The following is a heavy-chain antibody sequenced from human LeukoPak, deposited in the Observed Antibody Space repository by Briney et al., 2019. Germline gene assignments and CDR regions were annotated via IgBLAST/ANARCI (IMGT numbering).Heavy chain of an antibody. CDR1: GGTFSSYA. Sequence: SVKDSCKASGGTFSSYAISWVRQAPGQGLEWMGGIIPIFGTANYAQKFQGRVTITTDESTSTAYMELSSLRSEDTAGYYCARGLFEYSTPPTLDYWGKGTLVTVSS. CDR3: ARGLFEYSTPPTLDY. CDR2: IIPIFGTA. J-gene: IGHJ4*02. V-gene: IGHV1-69*05. D-gene: IGHD6-6*01.